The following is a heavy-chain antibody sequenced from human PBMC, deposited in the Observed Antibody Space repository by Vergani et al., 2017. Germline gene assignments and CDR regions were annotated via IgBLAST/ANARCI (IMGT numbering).Heavy chain of an antibody. CDR1: GGSISSYY. CDR3: ARANYDSLTVYSGGFWFDP. J-gene: IGHJ5*02. Sequence: QVQLQESGPGLVKPSETLSLTCTVSGGSISSYYWSWIRQPPGKGLEWIGYIYYSGSTNYNPYLKSRVTISVDTSKKQFSLEMSSVTAADTAVYYCARANYDSLTVYSGGFWFDPWGQGTLVTVS. D-gene: IGHD3-9*01. CDR2: IYYSGST. V-gene: IGHV4-59*01.